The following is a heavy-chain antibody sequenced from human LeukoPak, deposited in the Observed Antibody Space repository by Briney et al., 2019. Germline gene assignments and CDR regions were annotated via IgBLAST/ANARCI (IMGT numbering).Heavy chain of an antibody. CDR1: GFTFSSYA. CDR2: ISYDGSNK. D-gene: IGHD1-26*01. V-gene: IGHV3-30-3*01. CDR3: ARVAKWELLGCDY. J-gene: IGHJ4*02. Sequence: PGGSLRLSCAASGFTFSSYAMHWVRQAPGEGLEWVAVISYDGSNKYYADSVKGRFTISRDNSKNTLYLQMNSLRAEDTAVYYCARVAKWELLGCDYWGQGTLVTVSS.